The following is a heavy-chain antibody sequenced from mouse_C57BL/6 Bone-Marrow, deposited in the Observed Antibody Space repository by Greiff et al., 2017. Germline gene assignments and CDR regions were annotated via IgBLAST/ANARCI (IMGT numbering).Heavy chain of an antibody. Sequence: QVQLQQPGAELVRPGSSVKLSCKASGYTFTSYWMDWVKQRPGQGLEWIGNIYPSDSATHYNQKFKDKATLTVDKSSSTAYMQRSSLTSEDSAVYYGAMGNWPLVAYWGQGTLVTVSA. J-gene: IGHJ3*01. CDR3: AMGNWPLVAY. CDR1: GYTFTSYW. CDR2: IYPSDSAT. D-gene: IGHD4-1*01. V-gene: IGHV1-61*01.